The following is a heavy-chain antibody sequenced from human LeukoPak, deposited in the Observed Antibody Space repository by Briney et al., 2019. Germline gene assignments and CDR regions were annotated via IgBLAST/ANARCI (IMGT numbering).Heavy chain of an antibody. Sequence: SETLSLTCTVSGGSISSSSYYWDWIRQSPGKGLEWIGNIYSGGSTYYTPSLKSRVTISVDTSKNQFSLKLSSVAAADTAIYFCARHSRSGSGGYENAFDIWGQGTMVTVSS. CDR2: IYSGGST. V-gene: IGHV4-39*01. CDR3: ARHSRSGSGGYENAFDI. CDR1: GGSISSSSYY. J-gene: IGHJ3*02. D-gene: IGHD5-12*01.